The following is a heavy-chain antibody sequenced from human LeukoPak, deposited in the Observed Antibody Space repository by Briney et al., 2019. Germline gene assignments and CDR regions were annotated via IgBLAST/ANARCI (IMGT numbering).Heavy chain of an antibody. CDR3: ARDLGRLWFGELLGNNWFDP. D-gene: IGHD3-10*01. V-gene: IGHV4-4*07. CDR2: IYTSGST. J-gene: IGHJ5*02. CDR1: GGSISSYY. Sequence: SETLSLTCTVSGGSISSYYWSWIRQPAGKGLDWIGRIYTSGSTNYNPSLESRVTMSVDTSKNQFSLKLSSVTAADTAVYYCARDLGRLWFGELLGNNWFDPWGQGTLVTVSS.